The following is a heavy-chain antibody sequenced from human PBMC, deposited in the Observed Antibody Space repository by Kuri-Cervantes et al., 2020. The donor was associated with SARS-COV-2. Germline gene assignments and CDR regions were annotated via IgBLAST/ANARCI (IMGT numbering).Heavy chain of an antibody. D-gene: IGHD3-10*01. V-gene: IGHV4-30-2*01. CDR3: ARDRLGLLWFGEPKRYGMDV. CDR2: IYHSGST. Sequence: SETLSLTCAVSGGSISSGGYSWSWIRQPPGKGLEWIGYIYHSGSTYYNPSLKSRVTISVDRSKNQFSLKLSSVTAADTAVYYCARDRLGLLWFGEPKRYGMDVWGQGITVTVSS. J-gene: IGHJ6*02. CDR1: GGSISSGGYS.